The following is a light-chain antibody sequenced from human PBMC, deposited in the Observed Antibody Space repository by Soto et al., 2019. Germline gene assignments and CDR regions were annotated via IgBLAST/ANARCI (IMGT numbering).Light chain of an antibody. J-gene: IGKJ1*01. CDR2: GAS. V-gene: IGKV3-15*01. Sequence: EIVMRQSPATLSVSPGERATLSCRASQSLGTNLAWFQQKPGQAPRLLIHGASTRATGTPARFSGSGSGTEFTLTISSLQSEDFAVYYCQQYNTWPRTFGQGTKVDIK. CDR1: QSLGTN. CDR3: QQYNTWPRT.